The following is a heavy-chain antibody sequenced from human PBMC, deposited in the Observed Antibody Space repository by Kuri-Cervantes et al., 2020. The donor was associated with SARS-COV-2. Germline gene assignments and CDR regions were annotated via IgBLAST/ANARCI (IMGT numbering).Heavy chain of an antibody. CDR2: ISAGGGRT. D-gene: IGHD2-15*01. V-gene: IGHV3-23*01. Sequence: GGSLRLSCEASGLILGSYGMTWVRQAPGKGLQWVSSISAGGGRTDYADSVKGRFTISRDNSKKMVFLQMDKLRDEDAALYYCARVVAAAGRLWFDPWGQGTPVTVSS. J-gene: IGHJ5*02. CDR3: ARVVAAAGRLWFDP. CDR1: GLILGSYG.